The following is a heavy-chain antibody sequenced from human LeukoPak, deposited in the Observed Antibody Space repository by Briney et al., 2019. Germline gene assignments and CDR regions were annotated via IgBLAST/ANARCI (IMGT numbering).Heavy chain of an antibody. D-gene: IGHD1-26*01. CDR1: GYTFTGYY. CDR3: VRDGWGLLPSPGYYFDY. CDR2: INPNSGGT. V-gene: IGHV1-2*02. J-gene: IGHJ4*02. Sequence: GASVKVSCKASGYTFTGYYMHWVRQAPGQGLEWMGWINPNSGGTNYAQKFQGRVTMTRDTSISTAYMELSRLRSDDTAVYYCVRDGWGLLPSPGYYFDYWGQGTLVTVSS.